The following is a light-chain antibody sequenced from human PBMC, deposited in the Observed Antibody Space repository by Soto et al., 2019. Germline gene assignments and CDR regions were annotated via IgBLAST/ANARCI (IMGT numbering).Light chain of an antibody. CDR1: SSDVGGYNY. Sequence: QSALTQPASVSGSPGQSITLSCTGTSSDVGGYNYVSWYQHHPGKVPQLMIYDVSNRPSGVSNRFSGSKSGNTASLTISGLQAEDEADYYCSSYTSSNTYVFGTGTKVTVL. CDR3: SSYTSSNTYV. V-gene: IGLV2-14*03. J-gene: IGLJ1*01. CDR2: DVS.